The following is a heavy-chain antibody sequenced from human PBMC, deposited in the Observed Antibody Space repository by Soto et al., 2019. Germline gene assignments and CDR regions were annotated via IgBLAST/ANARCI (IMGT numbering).Heavy chain of an antibody. J-gene: IGHJ6*03. CDR3: ARHRGDYGDYYYMDV. D-gene: IGHD3-16*01. Sequence: QLQLQESGPGLVKPSETLSLTCTVSGGSISSSSYYWGWIRQPPGKGLEWIGSIYYSGSTYYNPSLKSRVTISVDTSKNQFSLKLSSVTAADTAVYYCARHRGDYGDYYYMDVWGKGTTVTVSS. CDR2: IYYSGST. V-gene: IGHV4-39*01. CDR1: GGSISSSSYY.